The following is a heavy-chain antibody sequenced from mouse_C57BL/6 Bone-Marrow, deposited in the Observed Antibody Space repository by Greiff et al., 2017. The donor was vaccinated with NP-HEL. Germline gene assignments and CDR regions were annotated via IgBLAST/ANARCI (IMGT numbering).Heavy chain of an antibody. J-gene: IGHJ3*01. V-gene: IGHV1-82*01. CDR2: IYPGDGDT. Sequence: VQLQQSGPELVKPGASVKISCTASGYAFSSSWMNWVKQRPGKGIEWIGRIYPGDGDTNYNGKFKGKATLTADKSSSTAYMQLSSLTSEDSAVYFCSVMKSAYWGQGTLVTVSA. CDR3: SVMKSAY. CDR1: GYAFSSSW.